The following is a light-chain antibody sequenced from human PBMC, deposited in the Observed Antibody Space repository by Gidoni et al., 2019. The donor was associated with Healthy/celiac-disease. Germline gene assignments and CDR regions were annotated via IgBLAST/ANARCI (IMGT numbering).Light chain of an antibody. CDR1: QSVLYSSNNKHY. J-gene: IGKJ2*04. V-gene: IGKV4-1*01. CDR3: QQYYSTPCS. Sequence: DIVMTQSPDSLAVSLGERATINCKSSQSVLYSSNNKHYLAWYQQKPGQPPKLLIYWESTRESGVPDRFSGSGSGTDFTLTISSLQAEDVAVYSCQQYYSTPCSFGQGTKLEIK. CDR2: WES.